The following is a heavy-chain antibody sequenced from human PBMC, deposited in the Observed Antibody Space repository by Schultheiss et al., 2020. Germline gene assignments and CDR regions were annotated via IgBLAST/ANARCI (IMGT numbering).Heavy chain of an antibody. J-gene: IGHJ4*02. CDR2: IKQDESEK. V-gene: IGHV3-7*01. Sequence: GESLKISCAASGFTVSSNYMSWVRQAPGKGLEWVANIKQDESEKYYVDSVKGRFTISRDNAKNSLYLQMNSLRAEDTAVYYCAKDKWVREVTVTTPDYWGQGTLVTVSS. CDR3: AKDKWVREVTVTTPDY. CDR1: GFTVSSNY. D-gene: IGHD4-17*01.